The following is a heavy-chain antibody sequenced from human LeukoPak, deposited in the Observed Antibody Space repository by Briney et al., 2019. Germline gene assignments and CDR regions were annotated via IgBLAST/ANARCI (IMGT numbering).Heavy chain of an antibody. CDR2: INPNSGGT. D-gene: IGHD6-19*01. CDR1: GYTFTGYY. J-gene: IGHJ4*02. Sequence: ASVKVSCKASGYTFTGYYMHWVRQAPGQGLEWMGWINPNSGGTNYAQKFQGRVTMTRDTSISTAYMELSRLRSDDTAVYYCARDETTVGYIVIAVAGTVDYWGQGTLVTVSS. V-gene: IGHV1-2*02. CDR3: ARDETTVGYIVIAVAGTVDY.